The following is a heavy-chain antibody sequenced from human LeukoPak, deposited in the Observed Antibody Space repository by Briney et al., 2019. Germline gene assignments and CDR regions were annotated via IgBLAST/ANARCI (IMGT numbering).Heavy chain of an antibody. D-gene: IGHD4-17*01. CDR2: INPSGGST. CDR3: ARDEQDYGDYPTD. V-gene: IGHV1-46*01. Sequence: LGASVTVSCTASGYTFTSYYMHWVRQAPGQGLEWMGIINPSGGSTSYAQKFQGRVTMTRDTSTSTVYMELSSLRSEDTAVYYCARDEQDYGDYPTDWGQGTLVTVSS. J-gene: IGHJ4*02. CDR1: GYTFTSYY.